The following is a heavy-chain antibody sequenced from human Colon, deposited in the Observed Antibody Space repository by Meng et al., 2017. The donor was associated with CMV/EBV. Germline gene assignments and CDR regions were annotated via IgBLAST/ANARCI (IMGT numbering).Heavy chain of an antibody. CDR1: GAPFSNTNYY. J-gene: IGHJ4*02. Sequence: QVQLQQSGPGLVKPSETLSLTCTVSGAPFSNTNYYWGWIRQPAGKGLEYIGRIYTSGSTKYNPSLTSRVTISVDTSKRQISLKLTSVTAADSAMHYCVGPHHYFDYWGQGTLVTVSS. CDR3: VGPHHYFDY. CDR2: IYTSGST. V-gene: IGHV4-61*02.